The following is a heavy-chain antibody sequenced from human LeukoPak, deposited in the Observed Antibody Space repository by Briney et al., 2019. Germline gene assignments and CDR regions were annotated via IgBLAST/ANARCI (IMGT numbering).Heavy chain of an antibody. D-gene: IGHD2-2*01. CDR2: IYYSGST. CDR3: ARVVPRGYCSSTSCYRRWFDP. J-gene: IGHJ5*02. CDR1: GGSISSGDYY. V-gene: IGHV4-30-4*08. Sequence: SETLSLTCTVSGGSISSGDYYWSWIRQPPGKGLEWIGYIYYSGSTYYNPSLKSRVTISVDTSKNQFSLKLSSVTAADTAVYYCARVVPRGYCSSTSCYRRWFDPWGQGTLVTVSS.